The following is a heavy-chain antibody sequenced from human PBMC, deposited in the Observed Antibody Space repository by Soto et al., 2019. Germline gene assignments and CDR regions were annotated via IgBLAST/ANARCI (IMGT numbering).Heavy chain of an antibody. D-gene: IGHD6-19*01. Sequence: PGESLKISCAASGFTFSSYAMSWVRQAPGKGLEWVSAISGSGGSTYYADSVKGRFTISRDNSKNTLYLQMNSLRAEDTAVYYCAKGTRLHSSGFGAEYFQHWGQGTLVTVSS. J-gene: IGHJ1*01. V-gene: IGHV3-23*01. CDR1: GFTFSSYA. CDR2: ISGSGGST. CDR3: AKGTRLHSSGFGAEYFQH.